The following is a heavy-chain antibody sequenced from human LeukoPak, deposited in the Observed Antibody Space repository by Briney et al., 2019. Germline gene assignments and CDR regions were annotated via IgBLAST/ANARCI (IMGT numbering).Heavy chain of an antibody. V-gene: IGHV3-30*03. CDR2: ISYDANHK. CDR3: ARVHTSSYAADL. Sequence: PGRSLRLSCAASAFTFRTYGMHWVRQAPGKGLEWVAVISYDANHKNYADSVKGRFTISRDNSKNTLYLQMNSLRAEDTAVYYCARVHTSSYAADLWGQGTLVTVSS. CDR1: AFTFRTYG. D-gene: IGHD3-22*01. J-gene: IGHJ5*02.